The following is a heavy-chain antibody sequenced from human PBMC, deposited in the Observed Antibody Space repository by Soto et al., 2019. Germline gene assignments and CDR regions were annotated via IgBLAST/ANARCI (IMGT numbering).Heavy chain of an antibody. D-gene: IGHD5-12*01. J-gene: IGHJ6*02. CDR3: ARDIMGTNYYYYGMDV. Sequence: SETLSLTCAVYGGSFSGYYWSWIRQPPGKGLEWIGEINHSGSTNYNPSLKSRVTISVDTSKNQFSLKLSSVTAADTAVYYCARDIMGTNYYYYGMDVWGQGTTVTVSS. CDR1: GGSFSGYY. CDR2: INHSGST. V-gene: IGHV4-34*01.